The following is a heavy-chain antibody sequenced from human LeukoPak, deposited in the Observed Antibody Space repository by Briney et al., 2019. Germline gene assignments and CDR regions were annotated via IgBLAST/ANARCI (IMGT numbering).Heavy chain of an antibody. CDR2: INSDGSST. J-gene: IGHJ6*03. V-gene: IGHV3-74*01. CDR3: ARQGGVATISGFYYYYYMDV. Sequence: GGSLSFSCAASGFTFSSYWMHWVRQAPGKGLVWVSRINSDGSSTSYADSVKGRFTISRDNAKNTLYLQMNSLRAEDTAVYYCARQGGVATISGFYYYYYMDVWGKGTTVTVSS. CDR1: GFTFSSYW. D-gene: IGHD5-12*01.